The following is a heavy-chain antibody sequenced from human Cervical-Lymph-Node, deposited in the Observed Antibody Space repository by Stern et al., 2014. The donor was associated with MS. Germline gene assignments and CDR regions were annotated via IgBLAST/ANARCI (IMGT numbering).Heavy chain of an antibody. CDR2: ISGSGGTK. V-gene: IGHV3-23*04. CDR1: GFTFNTYA. Sequence: EVQLVESGGGLVQPGGSLRLSCAASGFTFNTYALSWVRQAPGKGLEWVSGISGSGGTKYYADSVKGRFTVSRDNSKNTLYLQMNSLRAEDTAVYYCAKDQVGQLWLREYYGMDVWGQGTTVTVSS. D-gene: IGHD3-16*01. J-gene: IGHJ6*02. CDR3: AKDQVGQLWLREYYGMDV.